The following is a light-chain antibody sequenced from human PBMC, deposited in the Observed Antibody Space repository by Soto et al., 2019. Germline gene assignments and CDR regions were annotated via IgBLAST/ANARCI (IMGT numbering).Light chain of an antibody. Sequence: DIQMTQSPSTLSASVGDRVTITCRASQTSSNWLAWYQQKPGKAPKVLIFDASTLDGGVPSRFSGRRSGTDFTLTTSSLQPSDFATYYCQQYNTYPLTFGGGTKVEI. V-gene: IGKV1-5*01. CDR2: DAS. CDR1: QTSSNW. CDR3: QQYNTYPLT. J-gene: IGKJ4*01.